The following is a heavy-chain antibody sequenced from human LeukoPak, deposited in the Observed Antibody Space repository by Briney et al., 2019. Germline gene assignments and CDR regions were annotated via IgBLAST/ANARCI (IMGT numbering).Heavy chain of an antibody. CDR3: ARDGLSGSYYDF. CDR1: GFTVSSNY. Sequence: GGSLRLSCAASGFTVSSNYMSWVRQAPGKGLEWVASIKQDGSEIYYVDSVKGRFTISRDNAKNALYLQMNSLRAEDTAMYYCARDGLSGSYYDFWGQGTLVTVSS. D-gene: IGHD1-26*01. V-gene: IGHV3-7*01. J-gene: IGHJ4*02. CDR2: IKQDGSEI.